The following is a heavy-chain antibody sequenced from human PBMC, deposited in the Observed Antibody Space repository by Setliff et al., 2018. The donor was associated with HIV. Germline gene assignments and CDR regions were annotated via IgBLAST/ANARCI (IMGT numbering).Heavy chain of an antibody. Sequence: SETLSLTCTVSGGSISSTNYFWGWIRQPPGKGLEWIGTIYYHGSTYYNPSLKSRVTISIDTSKNQFSLQLTSVTAADTAVYYCVNPSGAMGDFDSWGQGTLVTSPQ. D-gene: IGHD3-16*01. V-gene: IGHV4-39*01. J-gene: IGHJ4*02. CDR2: IYYHGST. CDR1: GGSISSTNYF. CDR3: VNPSGAMGDFDS.